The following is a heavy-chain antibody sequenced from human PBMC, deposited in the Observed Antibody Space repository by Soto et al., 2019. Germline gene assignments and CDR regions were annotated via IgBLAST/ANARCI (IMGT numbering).Heavy chain of an antibody. V-gene: IGHV4-31*03. CDR2: IYYSGST. CDR1: GGSISSGGYY. Sequence: SETLSLTCTVSGGSISSGGYYWSWIRQHPGKGLEWIGYIYYSGSTYYNPSLKSRVTISVDTSKNQFSLKLSSVTAADTAVYYCAKDLFPDIVVVEGATPDWYFDLWGRGTLVTVSS. D-gene: IGHD2-15*01. CDR3: AKDLFPDIVVVEGATPDWYFDL. J-gene: IGHJ2*01.